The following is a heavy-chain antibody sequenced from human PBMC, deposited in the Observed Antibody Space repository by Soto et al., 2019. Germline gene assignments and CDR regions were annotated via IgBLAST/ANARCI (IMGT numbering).Heavy chain of an antibody. CDR2: IYYSGST. V-gene: IGHV4-61*01. CDR3: ARDMYYYDSSGYYRAFDY. D-gene: IGHD3-22*01. Sequence: SETLSLTCTVSGGSVSSGSYYWSWIRQPPGKGLEWIGYIYYSGSTNYNPSLKSRVTISVDTSKNQFSLKLSSVTAADTAVYYCARDMYYYDSSGYYRAFDYWGQGTLVTVSS. J-gene: IGHJ4*02. CDR1: GGSVSSGSYY.